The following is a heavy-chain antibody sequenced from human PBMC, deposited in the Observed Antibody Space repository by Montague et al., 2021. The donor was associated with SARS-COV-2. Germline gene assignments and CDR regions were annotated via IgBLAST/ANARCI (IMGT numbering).Heavy chain of an antibody. CDR3: ARGQQWLGAVYYYYGMDV. V-gene: IGHV6-1*01. D-gene: IGHD6-19*01. CDR1: GDSVSRNSAA. Sequence: CAISGDSVSRNSAAWNWIRQSPSRGLEWLGRTYYRSKWYNDYALSVKSRITINPDTSKNQFSLQLNSVTPVDTAVYYCARGQQWLGAVYYYYGMDVWGQGTTVTVSS. CDR2: TYYRSKWYN. J-gene: IGHJ6*02.